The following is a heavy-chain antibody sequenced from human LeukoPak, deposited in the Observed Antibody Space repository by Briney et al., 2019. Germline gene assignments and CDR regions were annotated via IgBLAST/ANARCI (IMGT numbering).Heavy chain of an antibody. D-gene: IGHD3-22*01. CDR2: IYYSGST. CDR3: ARPGEVYYYDSSGYPAHYFDY. J-gene: IGHJ4*02. CDR1: GRSIYNSADH. V-gene: IGHV4-39*01. Sequence: PSETLSLACSVSGRSIYNSADHWGWLRQPPGKGLEWIGSIYYSGSTYYNPSLKIRVAISVDTSKNQFSLKPSSVTAADTAVYYCARPGEVYYYDSSGYPAHYFDYWGQGTLVTVSS.